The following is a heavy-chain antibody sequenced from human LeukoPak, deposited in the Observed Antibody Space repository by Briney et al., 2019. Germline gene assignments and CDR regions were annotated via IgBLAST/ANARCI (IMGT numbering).Heavy chain of an antibody. CDR1: GFTLSSYS. J-gene: IGHJ4*02. Sequence: GGSLRLSCAASGFTLSSYSMNWVRQAPGKGLEWVSYISSSSSTIYYADSVKGRFTISRDNAKNPLYLQMNSLRDEDTAVYYCARDRGTMLQTWGQGTLVTVSS. V-gene: IGHV3-48*02. D-gene: IGHD2-8*01. CDR3: ARDRGTMLQT. CDR2: ISSSSSTI.